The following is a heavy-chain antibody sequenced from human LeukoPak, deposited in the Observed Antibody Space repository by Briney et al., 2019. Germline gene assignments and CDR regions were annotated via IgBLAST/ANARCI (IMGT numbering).Heavy chain of an antibody. V-gene: IGHV4-39*07. D-gene: IGHD3-9*01. CDR2: INHSGST. CDR1: GGSISSSSYY. CDR3: AIKRRYFDWLLYKPDPWFDP. J-gene: IGHJ5*02. Sequence: PSETLSLTCTVSGGSISSSSYYWSWIRQPPGKGLEWIGEINHSGSTNYNPSLKSRVTISVDTSKNQFSLKLSSVTAADTAVYYCAIKRRYFDWLLYKPDPWFDPWGQGTLVTVSS.